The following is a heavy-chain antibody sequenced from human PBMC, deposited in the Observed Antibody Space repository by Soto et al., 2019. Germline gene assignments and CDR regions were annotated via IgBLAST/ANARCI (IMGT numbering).Heavy chain of an antibody. CDR3: VSWVSDRFDF. D-gene: IGHD2-8*01. CDR1: GFIFGNHG. V-gene: IGHV3-23*01. CDR2: INANAVDT. J-gene: IGHJ5*01. Sequence: PAESLTLSCAASGFIFGNHGMTWVRQAPGRALEWVSTINANAVDTHYADSVKGRFTITRDNSKRTLSLHMNSLRAEDTAIYYCVSWVSDRFDFWGPGTEVTVSS.